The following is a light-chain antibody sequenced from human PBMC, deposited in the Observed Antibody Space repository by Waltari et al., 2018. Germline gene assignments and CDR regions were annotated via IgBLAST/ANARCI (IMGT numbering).Light chain of an antibody. CDR2: KAN. V-gene: IGLV8-61*01. CDR1: SGSLSTTSY. CDR3: ALYMGSGIWV. Sequence: QTVVTQEPSLSVSPGGTVTLTCALSSGSLSTTSYATWYQQTPGQGPRPRVYKANARSSGVPDRFSGSILGNTAALTITGAQADDESDYYCALYMGSGIWVFGGGTRLTVL. J-gene: IGLJ3*02.